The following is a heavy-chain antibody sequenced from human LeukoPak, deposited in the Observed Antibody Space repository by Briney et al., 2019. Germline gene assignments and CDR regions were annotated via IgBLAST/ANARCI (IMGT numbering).Heavy chain of an antibody. V-gene: IGHV3-21*01. CDR1: GFTFSNYN. CDR3: APGEIPPNYYYGMDV. J-gene: IGHJ6*02. D-gene: IGHD1-14*01. Sequence: GGSLRLSCAASGFTFSNYNMNWVRQAPGKGLEWVSSISSSGSYIYYADSVKGRFTISGDNAKNSLYLQMNSLRAEDTAVYCCAPGEIPPNYYYGMDVWGQGTTVTVSS. CDR2: ISSSGSYI.